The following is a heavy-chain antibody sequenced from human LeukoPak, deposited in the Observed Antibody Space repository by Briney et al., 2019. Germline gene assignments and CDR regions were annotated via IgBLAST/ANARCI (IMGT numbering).Heavy chain of an antibody. Sequence: GGSLRLSCAASGFTFSSYAMHWVRQAPGKGLEWVAVISYDGSNKYYADSVKGRFTISRDNSKNTLYLQMNSLRAEDTAVYYCARVYSSSWYGQYFQHWGRGTLVTVSS. D-gene: IGHD6-13*01. CDR3: ARVYSSSWYGQYFQH. J-gene: IGHJ1*01. V-gene: IGHV3-30*04. CDR1: GFTFSSYA. CDR2: ISYDGSNK.